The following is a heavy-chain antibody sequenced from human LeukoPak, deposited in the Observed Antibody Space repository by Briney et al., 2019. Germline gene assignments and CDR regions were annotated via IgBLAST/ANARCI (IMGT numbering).Heavy chain of an antibody. J-gene: IGHJ6*04. V-gene: IGHV3-48*03. CDR1: GFTFSSYE. Sequence: GGSLRLSCAASGFTFSSYEMNWVRQAPGKGLERVSYISSSGSTIYYADSVKGRFTISRDNAKNSLYLQMNSLRAEDTAVYYCARDPTMTTVTHYGMDVWGKGTTVTVSS. D-gene: IGHD4-17*01. CDR2: ISSSGSTI. CDR3: ARDPTMTTVTHYGMDV.